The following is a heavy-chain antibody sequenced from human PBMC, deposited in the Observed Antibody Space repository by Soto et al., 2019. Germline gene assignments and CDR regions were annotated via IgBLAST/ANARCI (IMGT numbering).Heavy chain of an antibody. V-gene: IGHV3-11*04. CDR1: GFTFGDYY. CDR2: ISGNGEII. Sequence: GGSLRLSCAASGFTFGDYYVHWIRRAPGKGLEWISYISGNGEIIQYAASVKGRFTISRDSSKNTVSLEMTSLRAEDTAVYYCAKGGRQWLVTSDFNYWGQGALVTVSS. CDR3: AKGGRQWLVTSDFNY. J-gene: IGHJ4*02. D-gene: IGHD6-19*01.